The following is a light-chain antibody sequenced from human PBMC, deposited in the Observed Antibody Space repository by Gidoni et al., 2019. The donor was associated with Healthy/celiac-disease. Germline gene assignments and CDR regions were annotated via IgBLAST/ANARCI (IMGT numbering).Light chain of an antibody. Sequence: QSALTQPASVSGSPGQSITISCTGTSIDVGGYNYVSWYQQHPGKAPKLMIYDVSTRPSGVSKRFSGPKSGNTASLTISGLQAEDEADYYCSSYTSSSVVFGGGTKLTVL. V-gene: IGLV2-14*01. J-gene: IGLJ2*01. CDR1: SIDVGGYNY. CDR3: SSYTSSSVV. CDR2: DVS.